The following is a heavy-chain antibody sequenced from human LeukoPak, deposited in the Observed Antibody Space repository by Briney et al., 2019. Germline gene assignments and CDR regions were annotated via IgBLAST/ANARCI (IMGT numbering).Heavy chain of an antibody. J-gene: IGHJ4*02. V-gene: IGHV3-21*04. Sequence: GGSLRLSCAASGFSFSGYSMNWVRQAPGKGLEWVSSISSSSGYIHYADSVKGRFTISRDNSKNTLYLQMNSLRAEDTAVYYCAKVPGRAVALFFDYWGQGTLVTVSS. CDR3: AKVPGRAVALFFDY. CDR2: ISSSSGYI. CDR1: GFSFSGYS. D-gene: IGHD6-19*01.